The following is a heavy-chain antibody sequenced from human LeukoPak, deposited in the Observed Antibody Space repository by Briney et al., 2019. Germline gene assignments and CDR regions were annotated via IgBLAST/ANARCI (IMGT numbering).Heavy chain of an antibody. J-gene: IGHJ4*02. V-gene: IGHV4-4*02. CDR1: GDSISSSNW. D-gene: IGHD6-19*01. Sequence: SETLSLTCTVSGDSISSSNWWNWVRLPPGKGLDWIGEISHTGSTRYSPSLKDRVTISKDNSKNQFSLKLNSVTAADTATYYCTRSSGWWSLDYWGQGALVTVSS. CDR2: ISHTGST. CDR3: TRSSGWWSLDY.